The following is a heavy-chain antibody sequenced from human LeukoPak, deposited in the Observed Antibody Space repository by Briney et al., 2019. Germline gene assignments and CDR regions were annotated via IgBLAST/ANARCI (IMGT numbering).Heavy chain of an antibody. D-gene: IGHD4-17*01. Sequence: GGSLRLSCAASGFTFSSYSMNSVRQAPGKGLEWVSPISSSSSYIYYADSVKGRVTISRDNAKNSLYLQMNSLRAEGTAVYYCATGSATTVTTSSDYWGQGTLVTVSS. CDR1: GFTFSSYS. CDR3: ATGSATTVTTSSDY. V-gene: IGHV3-21*01. J-gene: IGHJ4*02. CDR2: ISSSSSYI.